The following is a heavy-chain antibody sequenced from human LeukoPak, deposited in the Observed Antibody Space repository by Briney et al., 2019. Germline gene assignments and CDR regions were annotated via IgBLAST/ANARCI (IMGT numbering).Heavy chain of an antibody. D-gene: IGHD4-17*01. CDR3: ARAWGTTVTTFFDY. J-gene: IGHJ4*02. Sequence: ASVKVSCKASGYIFTGYYMHWVRQAPGQGLEWMGWIKPNSRVTNHAQKFQGRVTMTRDTSISTAYMELSRLRSDDTAGYYCARAWGTTVTTFFDYWGQGTLVTVSS. V-gene: IGHV1-2*02. CDR1: GYIFTGYY. CDR2: IKPNSRVT.